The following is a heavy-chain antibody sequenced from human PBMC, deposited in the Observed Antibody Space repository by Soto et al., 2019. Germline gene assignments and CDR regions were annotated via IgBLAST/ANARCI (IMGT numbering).Heavy chain of an antibody. CDR2: ISANGNT. J-gene: IGHJ5*02. CDR3: VRDRSAGFDP. Sequence: ASVKVSCKASGYTFTKHGISWVRQAPGQGLEWMGWISANGNTNYVQKFRGRVTMTTDTSTSTVYMELGSLRFDDTAVYYCVRDRSAGFDPWGQGTLVTVSS. CDR1: GYTFTKHG. V-gene: IGHV1-18*01.